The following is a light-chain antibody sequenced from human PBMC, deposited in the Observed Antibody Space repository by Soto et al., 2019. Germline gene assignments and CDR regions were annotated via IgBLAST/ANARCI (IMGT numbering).Light chain of an antibody. V-gene: IGKV1-39*01. Sequence: DIQMTQSPSSLSASVGDRVTITCRASQSISSSLNWYQQKPGKHPKLLIYTASTLQSGVPSRFSGSGSGTDFTLTISSLQPEDFETYDCQQSYNTPLTFGGGTKVEIQ. J-gene: IGKJ4*01. CDR2: TAS. CDR3: QQSYNTPLT. CDR1: QSISSS.